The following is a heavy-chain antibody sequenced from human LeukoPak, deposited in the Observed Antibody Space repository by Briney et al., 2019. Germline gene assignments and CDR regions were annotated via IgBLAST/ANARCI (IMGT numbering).Heavy chain of an antibody. CDR3: ARGGSSTYIDY. CDR2: VSGYNGNT. V-gene: IGHV1-18*01. D-gene: IGHD2-2*01. CDR1: GFTFTSYG. Sequence: ASVKVSCKASGFTFTSYGFTWVRQAPGQGLEWMGWVSGYNGNTNCAQKLQGRVTMTTDTSTRTAYMELRSLRSDDTAVYYCARGGSSTYIDYWGQGTLVTVSS. J-gene: IGHJ4*02.